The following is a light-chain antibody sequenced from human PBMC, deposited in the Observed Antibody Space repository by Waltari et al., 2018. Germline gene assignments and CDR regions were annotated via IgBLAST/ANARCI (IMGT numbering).Light chain of an antibody. CDR2: EGN. CDR1: SSDVGSYNL. J-gene: IGLJ3*02. Sequence: QSALTQPASVSGSPGQSITISCTGTSSDVGSYNLVSWYQQHPGKAPKVIIYEGNQRPSGVSVPFSGSKSGNTASLTISGLQAEDEADYYCCSYTGTTTPRLFGGGTKLTVL. CDR3: CSYTGTTTPRL. V-gene: IGLV2-23*01.